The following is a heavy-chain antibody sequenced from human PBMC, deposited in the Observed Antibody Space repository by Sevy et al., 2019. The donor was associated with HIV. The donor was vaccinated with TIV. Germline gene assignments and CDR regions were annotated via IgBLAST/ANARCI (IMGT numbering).Heavy chain of an antibody. V-gene: IGHV3-33*03. CDR1: EFTFSYYG. CDR2: IWYDGSNK. J-gene: IGHJ5*02. D-gene: IGHD2-15*01. CDR3: AKDTRDCSGGTCYSAPLYNWFYP. Sequence: GGSLRLSCVGSEFTFSYYGMHWVRQAPGKGLEWVAAIWYDGSNKYYADSVKGRFTISKDNSKNTLYLQMNSLRAEDTAVYYCAKDTRDCSGGTCYSAPLYNWFYPWGQGTLVTVSS.